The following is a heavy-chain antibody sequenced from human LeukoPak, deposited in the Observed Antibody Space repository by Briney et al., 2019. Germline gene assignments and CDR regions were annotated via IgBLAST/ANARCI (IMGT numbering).Heavy chain of an antibody. V-gene: IGHV3-23*01. D-gene: IGHD3-10*01. J-gene: IGHJ6*03. CDR1: GFTFSSYG. Sequence: GGSLRLSCGASGFTFSSYGMSWARQAPGKGLEWVSGISGSGGNTYYVDSVKGRFTISRDNSKNTLYLQMNSLRAEDTALYYCAKVEGWFGESPLNNYYYYMDVWGKGTTVTISS. CDR3: AKVEGWFGESPLNNYYYYMDV. CDR2: ISGSGGNT.